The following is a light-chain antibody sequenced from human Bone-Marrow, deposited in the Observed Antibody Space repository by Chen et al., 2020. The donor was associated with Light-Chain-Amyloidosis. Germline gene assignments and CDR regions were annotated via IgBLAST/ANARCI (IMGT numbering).Light chain of an antibody. CDR2: RST. Sequence: SYELTQPPSVSVSPGQTARITCSGDDLPTKYAYWYQHKPGQAPVRVRHRSTGVPSGMSERVSDSSSGTTATLTNSRVQAEDDADYHCQSSDSSGTYEVIFGGGTKLTVL. CDR3: QSSDSSGTYEVI. V-gene: IGLV3-25*03. CDR1: DLPTKY. J-gene: IGLJ2*01.